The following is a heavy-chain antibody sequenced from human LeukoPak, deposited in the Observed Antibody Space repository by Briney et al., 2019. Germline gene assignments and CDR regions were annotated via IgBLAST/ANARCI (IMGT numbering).Heavy chain of an antibody. D-gene: IGHD4-17*01. CDR3: ARASLRGDYFQGFDL. J-gene: IGHJ2*01. Sequence: ESGGSLRLSCAASGFTFNSYSMNWVRQAPGKGLEWVSSISSSSSYIYYADSVKGRFTISRDNAKNSLYLQMNSLRAEDTAVYYCARASLRGDYFQGFDLWGRGTLVTVSS. V-gene: IGHV3-21*01. CDR2: ISSSSSYI. CDR1: GFTFNSYS.